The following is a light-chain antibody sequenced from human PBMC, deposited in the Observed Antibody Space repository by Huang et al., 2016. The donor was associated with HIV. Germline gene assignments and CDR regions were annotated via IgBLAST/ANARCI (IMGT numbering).Light chain of an antibody. J-gene: IGKJ3*01. CDR2: DAS. CDR1: QSVFSY. Sequence: EIVLTQSPATLSLSPGERATLSCRASQSVFSYLAWYQQKPGQAPRLLSDDASNRATGIPARFSGSGSRTDFTLTISSLEPEDFAGYYCQQRNNWPLTFGPGTKVDIK. CDR3: QQRNNWPLT. V-gene: IGKV3-11*01.